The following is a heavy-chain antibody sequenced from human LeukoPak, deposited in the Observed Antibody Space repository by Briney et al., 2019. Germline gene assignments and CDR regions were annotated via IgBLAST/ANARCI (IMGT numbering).Heavy chain of an antibody. D-gene: IGHD3-16*01. CDR1: GFSFGDFA. CDR2: INWNSDRI. Sequence: SGGSLRLSCAASGFSFGDFAMHWVRQAPGKGLEWVSGINWNSDRIGYADSVKGRFTISRDNAKNSLYLQMNSLRAEDTALYYCARDRGGEPFYYFDYWGQGALVTVSS. V-gene: IGHV3-9*01. CDR3: ARDRGGEPFYYFDY. J-gene: IGHJ4*02.